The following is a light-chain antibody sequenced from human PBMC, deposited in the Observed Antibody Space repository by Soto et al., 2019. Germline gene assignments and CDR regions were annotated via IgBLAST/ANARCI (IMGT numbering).Light chain of an antibody. CDR2: EGT. Sequence: QSALTQPAPVSGSPGQSITISCTGTSSDVGTYSLLSWYQHHPGKAPKLMIYEGTKRPSGVSNRFSGSKSGNTASLTISGLQAEDEADYYCCSYAGSTTLVLFGGGTKLTVL. CDR3: CSYAGSTTLVL. J-gene: IGLJ2*01. V-gene: IGLV2-23*01. CDR1: SSDVGTYSL.